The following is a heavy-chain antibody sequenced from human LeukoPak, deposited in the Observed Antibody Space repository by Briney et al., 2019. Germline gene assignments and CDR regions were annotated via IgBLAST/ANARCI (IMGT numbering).Heavy chain of an antibody. Sequence: GGSLRLSCAASGFTFSSYWMSWVRQAPGKGLEWVANIKQDGSEKYYVDSVKGRFTISRDNSKNTLYLQMNSLRAEDTAVYYCAKDGEMATIRFQYWGQGTLVTVSS. V-gene: IGHV3-7*01. J-gene: IGHJ4*02. CDR1: GFTFSSYW. CDR3: AKDGEMATIRFQY. CDR2: IKQDGSEK. D-gene: IGHD5-24*01.